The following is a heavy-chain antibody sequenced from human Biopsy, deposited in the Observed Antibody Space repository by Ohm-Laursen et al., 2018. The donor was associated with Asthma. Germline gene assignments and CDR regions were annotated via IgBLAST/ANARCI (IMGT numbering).Heavy chain of an antibody. CDR3: AKFDGHYYYYGMDV. CDR2: ISAST. J-gene: IGHJ6*02. Sequence: SLRLSCAASGFMFRSFGMHWVRQAPGKGLEWVSGISASTYDADSVKGRFTISRDNSKNTLYLQMNSLRAEDTAVYYCAKFDGHYYYYGMDVWGQGTTVTVSS. V-gene: IGHV3-23*01. D-gene: IGHD4-17*01. CDR1: GFMFRSFG.